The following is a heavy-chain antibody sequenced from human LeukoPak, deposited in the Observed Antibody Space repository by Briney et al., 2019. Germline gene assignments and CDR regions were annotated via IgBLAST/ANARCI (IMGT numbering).Heavy chain of an antibody. CDR3: AKRGDSGACNDY. J-gene: IGHJ4*02. Sequence: GGSLRLSCAASGLTFSSDWMHWVRQAPGKGLEWVSGISGSGESTYYADSVKGRFTIFRDNPKNTLYLQMNSLRAEDTALYYCAKRGDSGACNDYWGQGTLVTVSS. D-gene: IGHD2-21*01. CDR1: GLTFSSDW. V-gene: IGHV3-23*01. CDR2: ISGSGEST.